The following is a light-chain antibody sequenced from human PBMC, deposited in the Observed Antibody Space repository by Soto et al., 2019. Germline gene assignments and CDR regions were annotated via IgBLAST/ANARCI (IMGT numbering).Light chain of an antibody. CDR2: DVS. V-gene: IGLV2-14*01. CDR1: SSDLGGYNY. CDR3: SSYTSSSTRLYV. J-gene: IGLJ1*01. Sequence: QSVLPQPASVSGSPGQSITISCTGTSSDLGGYNYVSWYQQHPGKAPKLMIYDVSNRPSGVSNRFSGSKSGNTASLTISGLQAEDEADYYCSSYTSSSTRLYVFGTGTKLTVL.